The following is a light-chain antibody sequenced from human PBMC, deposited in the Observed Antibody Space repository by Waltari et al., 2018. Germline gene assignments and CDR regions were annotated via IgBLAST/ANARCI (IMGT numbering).Light chain of an antibody. Sequence: EIVLTQSPGTLSVSPGESATLSCRTSQSVDSSYISWYQQTPGQAPRLIILGASSRATGVPDRFSGSGSGTHFTLTISRLEPEDFAVYYCQQYGAARYTFGPGTRLDLK. J-gene: IGKJ3*01. V-gene: IGKV3-20*01. CDR1: QSVDSSY. CDR3: QQYGAARYT. CDR2: GAS.